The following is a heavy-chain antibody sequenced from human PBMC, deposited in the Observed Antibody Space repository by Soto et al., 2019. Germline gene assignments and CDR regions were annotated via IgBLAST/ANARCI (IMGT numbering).Heavy chain of an antibody. Sequence: QLQLQESGPGLVKPSETLSLTCTVSGGSISSSSYYWGWIRQPPGKGLEWIGSIYYSGSTYYNPSLKSRVPISVDTSKNQFSLKLSSVTAADTAVYYCARLGLGRYCSGGSCFRYYYYGMDVWGQGTTVTVSS. CDR2: IYYSGST. CDR1: GGSISSSSYY. D-gene: IGHD2-15*01. V-gene: IGHV4-39*01. J-gene: IGHJ6*02. CDR3: ARLGLGRYCSGGSCFRYYYYGMDV.